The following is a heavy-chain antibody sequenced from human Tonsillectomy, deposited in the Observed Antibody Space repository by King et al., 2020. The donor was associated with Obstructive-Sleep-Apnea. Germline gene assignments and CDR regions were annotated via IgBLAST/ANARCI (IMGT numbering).Heavy chain of an antibody. Sequence: VQLVESGGGVVQPGRSLRLSCAASGFPFSSYGIHWVRQAPGKGLEWVAVISYDGSNKYYADSVKGRFTISRDNSKNTLYLQMNSLRAEDTAVYYCAKEGVEYGDYGSYYYYGMDVWGQGTTVTVSS. V-gene: IGHV3-30*18. D-gene: IGHD4-17*01. CDR1: GFPFSSYG. CDR3: AKEGVEYGDYGSYYYYGMDV. J-gene: IGHJ6*02. CDR2: ISYDGSNK.